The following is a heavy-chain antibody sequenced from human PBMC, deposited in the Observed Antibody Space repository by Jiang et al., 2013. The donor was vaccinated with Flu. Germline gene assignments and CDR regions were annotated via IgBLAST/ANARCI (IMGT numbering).Heavy chain of an antibody. Sequence: GAEVKKPGASVKVSCKASGYTFTSYYMHWVRQAPGQGLEWMGIINPSGGSTSYAQKFQGRVTMTRDTSTSTVYMELSSLRSEDTAVYYCAILVPAAIGQLRYYYGMDVWGQGTTVTVSS. CDR1: GYTFTSYY. V-gene: IGHV1-46*01. J-gene: IGHJ6*02. D-gene: IGHD2-2*01. CDR3: AILVPAAIGQLRYYYGMDV. CDR2: INPSGGST.